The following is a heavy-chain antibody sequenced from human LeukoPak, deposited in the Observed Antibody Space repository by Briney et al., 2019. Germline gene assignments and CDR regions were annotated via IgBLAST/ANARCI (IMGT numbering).Heavy chain of an antibody. CDR2: IYYSGST. Sequence: SETLSLTCTVSGGSISSYYWSWIRQPPGKGLEWIGYIYYSGSTNYNPSLKSRVTISVDTSKNQFSLKLSSVTAADTAVYYCARDQVXAGWFDPWGQXTLVTVS. D-gene: IGHD6-13*01. V-gene: IGHV4-59*01. CDR1: GGSISSYY. J-gene: IGHJ5*02. CDR3: ARDQVXAGWFDP.